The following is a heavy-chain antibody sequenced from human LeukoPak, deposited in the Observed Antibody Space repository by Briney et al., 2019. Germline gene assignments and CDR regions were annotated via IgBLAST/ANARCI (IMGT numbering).Heavy chain of an antibody. D-gene: IGHD5-24*01. V-gene: IGHV4-31*03. J-gene: IGHJ6*02. CDR2: IYYSGST. Sequence: TSQTLSLTCTVSGGSISSGGYYWSWIRQHPGKGLEWIGYIYYSGSTYYNPSLKSRVTISVDTSKSQFSLKLSSVTAADMAVYYCASHQRSHYYYGMDVWGQGTTVTVSS. CDR3: ASHQRSHYYYGMDV. CDR1: GGSISSGGYY.